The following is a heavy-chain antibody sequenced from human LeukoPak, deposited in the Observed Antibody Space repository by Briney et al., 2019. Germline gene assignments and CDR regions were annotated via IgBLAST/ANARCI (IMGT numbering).Heavy chain of an antibody. J-gene: IGHJ4*02. CDR2: FDPEDGET. Sequence: ASVTVSCTVSGYTLTELSMHWVRQAPGKGLEWMGGFDPEDGETIYAQKFQGRVTMTEDTSTDTAYMELSSLRSEDTAVYYCATFRMDTAMVPFDYWGQGTLVTVSS. CDR3: ATFRMDTAMVPFDY. D-gene: IGHD5-18*01. V-gene: IGHV1-24*01. CDR1: GYTLTELS.